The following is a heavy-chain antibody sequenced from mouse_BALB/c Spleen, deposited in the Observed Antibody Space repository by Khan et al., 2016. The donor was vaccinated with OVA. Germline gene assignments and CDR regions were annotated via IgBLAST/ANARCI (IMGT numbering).Heavy chain of an antibody. Sequence: VQLQESGPGLVAPSQSLSVTCTVSGFSLTKYGVHWVRQPPGKGLEWLGVIWAGGSTNYNSALMSRLSIRKDNSRNQVFLKLNGLQTDDTARYYCVRETAYYGSYEAMDYGCQGTSVTVSS. CDR2: IWAGGST. J-gene: IGHJ4*01. V-gene: IGHV2-9*02. CDR3: VRETAYYGSYEAMDY. CDR1: GFSLTKYG. D-gene: IGHD2-10*01.